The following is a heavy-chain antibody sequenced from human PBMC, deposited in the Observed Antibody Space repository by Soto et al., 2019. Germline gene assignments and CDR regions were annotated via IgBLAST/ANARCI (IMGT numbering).Heavy chain of an antibody. V-gene: IGHV3-48*01. CDR1: GFTFSSYS. J-gene: IGHJ4*02. CDR3: ARDRAESRLRY. CDR2: ISSSSSTI. D-gene: IGHD3-10*01. Sequence: GGSLRLSCAASGFTFSSYSMNWVRQAPGKGLEWVSYISSSSSTIYYADSVKGRFTISRDNAKNSLYLQMNSLRAEDTAVYYCARDRAESRLRYWGQGTLVTVSS.